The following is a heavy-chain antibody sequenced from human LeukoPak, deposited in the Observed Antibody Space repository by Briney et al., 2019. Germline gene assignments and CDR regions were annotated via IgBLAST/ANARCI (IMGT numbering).Heavy chain of an antibody. CDR1: AGSISSYS. CDR2: IYSSGST. Sequence: PSETLSLTCPVSAGSISSYSWSWIRQPAGKGLEWIGRIYSSGSTNYNPSLKSRVTMSIDTSKNRFSLNLRSVTAADTAVYYCARGQTDSYYNYMDVWGKGTTVTVSS. J-gene: IGHJ6*03. D-gene: IGHD1-14*01. V-gene: IGHV4-4*07. CDR3: ARGQTDSYYNYMDV.